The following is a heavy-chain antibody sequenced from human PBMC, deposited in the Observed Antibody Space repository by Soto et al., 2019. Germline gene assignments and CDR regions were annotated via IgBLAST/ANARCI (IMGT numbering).Heavy chain of an antibody. D-gene: IGHD6-19*01. J-gene: IGHJ4*02. CDR3: AREPHSSGGGRFYY. CDR1: GGTFSSYA. CDR2: IIPSFGTA. Sequence: QVQLVQSGAEVKKPGSSVKVSCKASGGTFSSYAISWVRQAPGLGLEWMGGIIPSFGTANYAQKFQGRVTITADESTSTAYMELSRLRSEDTAVYYCAREPHSSGGGRFYYWGQGPLVTVSS. V-gene: IGHV1-69*01.